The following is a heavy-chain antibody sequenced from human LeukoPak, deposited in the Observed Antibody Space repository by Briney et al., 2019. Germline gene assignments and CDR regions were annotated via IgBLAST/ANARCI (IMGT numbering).Heavy chain of an antibody. V-gene: IGHV3-48*03. D-gene: IGHD1-26*01. J-gene: IGHJ4*02. CDR2: ITSSGTTI. CDR3: ARDLGDLLRAFDY. Sequence: GGSLRLSCAASGFTFSNYEMNWVRQAPGKGLEWLSYITSSGTTIYYADSVKGRFTISRDNAKNSLYLQMNSLRAEDTAVYYCARDLGDLLRAFDYWGQGTLVTVSS. CDR1: GFTFSNYE.